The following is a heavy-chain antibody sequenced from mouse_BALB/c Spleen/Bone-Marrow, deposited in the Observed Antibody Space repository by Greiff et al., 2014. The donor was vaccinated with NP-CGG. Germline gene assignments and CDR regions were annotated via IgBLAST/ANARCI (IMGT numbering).Heavy chain of an antibody. J-gene: IGHJ3*01. Sequence: QVQLQQSGAELMKSGASVKISCKATGYTFSSYWIEWVKQRPGHGLEWIGEILPGSGSTNYNEKFKGKATFTADTSSNTAYMQLSSLTSEDSAVYYCARWVPYWEFAYWGQGTLVTVSA. CDR3: ARWVPYWEFAY. CDR2: ILPGSGST. V-gene: IGHV1-9*01. D-gene: IGHD4-1*01. CDR1: GYTFSSYW.